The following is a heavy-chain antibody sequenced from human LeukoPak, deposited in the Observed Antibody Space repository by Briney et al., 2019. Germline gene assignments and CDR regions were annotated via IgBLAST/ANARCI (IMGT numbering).Heavy chain of an antibody. Sequence: WXWXXXXPGRGXXWIGEINHSGGTNYNLSLKSRVTISVDTSKNQFSLKLSSVTAADTAVYYCARVSPEGISAAVDYWGQGTLVTVSS. CDR2: INHSGGT. D-gene: IGHD6-13*01. V-gene: IGHV4-34*01. CDR3: ARVSPEGISAAVDY. J-gene: IGHJ4*02.